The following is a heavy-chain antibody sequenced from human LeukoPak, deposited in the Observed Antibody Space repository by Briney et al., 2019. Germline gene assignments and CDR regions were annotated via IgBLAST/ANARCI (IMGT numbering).Heavy chain of an antibody. CDR3: AKDWAYGDYFDY. V-gene: IGHV3-23*01. J-gene: IGHJ4*02. CDR1: GLTSNNYA. Sequence: PGGSLRLSCAASGLTSNNYAMSWVRQAPGKGLEWVAGISVSGGSTFYADSVKGRFTISRDNSKNTLYLQMNSLKAEDTAVYYCAKDWAYGDYFDYWGQGTLVTVSS. D-gene: IGHD4-17*01. CDR2: ISVSGGST.